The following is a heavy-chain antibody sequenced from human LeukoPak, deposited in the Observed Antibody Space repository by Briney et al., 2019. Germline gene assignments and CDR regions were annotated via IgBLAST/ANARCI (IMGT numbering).Heavy chain of an antibody. CDR3: AKDPVWFGGSALTYFDY. Sequence: PGGSLRLSCAASGFTFSSYGMHWVRQAPGKGLEWVAFLRYDGSNKDYADSVKGRFTISRDNSKNTLYLQMNSLRAEDTAVYYCAKDPVWFGGSALTYFDYWGQGTLVTVSS. D-gene: IGHD1-26*01. J-gene: IGHJ4*02. CDR1: GFTFSSYG. CDR2: LRYDGSNK. V-gene: IGHV3-30*02.